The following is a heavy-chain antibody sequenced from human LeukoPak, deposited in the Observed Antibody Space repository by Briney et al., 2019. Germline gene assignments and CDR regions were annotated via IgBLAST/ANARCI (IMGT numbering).Heavy chain of an antibody. CDR3: ARVQWGYYDFWSGYYVFDY. CDR2: IKQDGSEK. D-gene: IGHD3-3*01. V-gene: IGHV3-7*01. J-gene: IGHJ4*02. CDR1: GFTFSSYW. Sequence: GGSLRLSCAASGFTFSSYWMSWVRQAPGKGLEWVANIKQDGSEKYYVDSVKGRFTISRDNAKNSLYLQMNSLRAEDTAVYYCARVQWGYYDFWSGYYVFDYWGQGTLVTVSS.